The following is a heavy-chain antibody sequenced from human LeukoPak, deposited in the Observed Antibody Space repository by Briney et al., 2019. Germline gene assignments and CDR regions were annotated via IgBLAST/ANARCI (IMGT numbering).Heavy chain of an antibody. V-gene: IGHV3-21*01. Sequence: GGSLRLSCAASGFTFSSYSMNWVRQAPGKGLEWVSSISSSSSYIYYADSVKGRFTISRDDAKNSLYLQMNSLRAEDTAVYYCARNDIVVVPAAQGEPFDIWGQGTMVTVSS. CDR3: ARNDIVVVPAAQGEPFDI. CDR2: ISSSSSYI. D-gene: IGHD2-2*01. J-gene: IGHJ3*02. CDR1: GFTFSSYS.